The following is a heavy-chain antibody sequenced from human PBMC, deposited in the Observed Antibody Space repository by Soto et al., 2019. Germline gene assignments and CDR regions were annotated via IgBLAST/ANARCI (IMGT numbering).Heavy chain of an antibody. CDR2: IDPSDSYT. D-gene: IGHD6-6*01. CDR1: GYSFATYW. Sequence: GESLKISCKASGYSFATYWITWVRQLPGKGLEWMGKIDPSDSYTNYSPSFQGHVNISADKSISTAYLQWSSLKASDTATYYCARILDSSSTRLDPWGQRTLVTVSS. CDR3: ARILDSSSTRLDP. J-gene: IGHJ5*02. V-gene: IGHV5-10-1*01.